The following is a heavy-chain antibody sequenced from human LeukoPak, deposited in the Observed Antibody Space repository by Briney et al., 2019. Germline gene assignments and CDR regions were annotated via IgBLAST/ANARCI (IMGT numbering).Heavy chain of an antibody. CDR3: ARVARGVQVVPAAQYY. J-gene: IGHJ4*02. D-gene: IGHD2-2*01. Sequence: ASVKVSCKASGYTFTSYGISWVRQAPGQGLEWMGWISAYNGNTNYAQKLQGRVTMTTDTSTSTAYMELRSLRSDDTAVYYCARVARGVQVVPAAQYYWGQGTLVTVSS. CDR1: GYTFTSYG. CDR2: ISAYNGNT. V-gene: IGHV1-18*01.